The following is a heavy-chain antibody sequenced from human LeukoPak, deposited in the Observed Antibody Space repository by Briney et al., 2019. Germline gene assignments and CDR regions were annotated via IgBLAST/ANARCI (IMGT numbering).Heavy chain of an antibody. CDR3: ARGHPDYYGSGSYPRGGFDY. D-gene: IGHD3-10*01. V-gene: IGHV1-69*05. J-gene: IGHJ4*02. Sequence: RASVKVSCKASGGAFSSYAISWVRQAPGQGLEWKGGIIPIFGTANYAQKFQGRVTITTDESTSTAYMELSSLRSEDTAVYYCARGHPDYYGSGSYPRGGFDYWGQGTLVTVSS. CDR1: GGAFSSYA. CDR2: IIPIFGTA.